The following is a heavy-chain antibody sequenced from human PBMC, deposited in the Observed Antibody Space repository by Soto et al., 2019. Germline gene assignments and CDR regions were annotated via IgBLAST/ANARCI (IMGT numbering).Heavy chain of an antibody. J-gene: IGHJ4*02. CDR3: AKGQYDYIWGSYPFDY. V-gene: IGHV3-23*01. D-gene: IGHD3-16*01. CDR2: ISGSGGST. Sequence: EVQLLESGGGLVQPGGSLRLSCAASGFTFSSYAMSWVRQAPGKGLEWVSAISGSGGSTYYADSVKGRFTSSRDNSKNTLYLQMNSLRAEDTAVYYCAKGQYDYIWGSYPFDYWGQGTLVTVSS. CDR1: GFTFSSYA.